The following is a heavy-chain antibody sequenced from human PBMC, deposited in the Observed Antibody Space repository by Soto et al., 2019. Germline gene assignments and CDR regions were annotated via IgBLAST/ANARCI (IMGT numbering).Heavy chain of an antibody. CDR2: IIPIFGTA. V-gene: IGHV1-69*06. Sequence: QVQLVQSGAEVKKPGSSVKVSCKASGGTFSSYAISWVRQAPGQGLEWMGGIIPIFGTANYAQKFQGRVTITADKYTSTAYMELSSLRSEDTAVYYCARDNLVRGYSRSWRPVGGYNWFDPWGQGTLVTVSA. CDR3: ARDNLVRGYSRSWRPVGGYNWFDP. CDR1: GGTFSSYA. D-gene: IGHD6-13*01. J-gene: IGHJ5*02.